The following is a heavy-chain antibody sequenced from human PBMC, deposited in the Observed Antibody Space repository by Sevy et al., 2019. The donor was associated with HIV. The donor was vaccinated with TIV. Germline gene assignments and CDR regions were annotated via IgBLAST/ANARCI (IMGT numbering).Heavy chain of an antibody. J-gene: IGHJ6*02. CDR1: GFPFSSYA. D-gene: IGHD2-8*02. V-gene: IGHV3-23*01. Sequence: GGSLRLSCAASGFPFSSYAMSWVRQAPGRGLEWVSTLIGGGRRTYYADSVTGRFIISRDNSRNTLYLKMNSLRAEETAIYYCAKRRVQSGLSGGGANYGMDVCGRGTTVTVSS. CDR2: LIGGGRRT. CDR3: AKRRVQSGLSGGGANYGMDV.